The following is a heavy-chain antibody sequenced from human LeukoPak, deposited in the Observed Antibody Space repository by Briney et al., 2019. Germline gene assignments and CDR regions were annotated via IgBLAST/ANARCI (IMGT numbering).Heavy chain of an antibody. CDR2: INPNSGGT. J-gene: IGHJ6*03. V-gene: IGHV1-2*02. CDR1: GYTFTSYY. Sequence: ASVKVSCKASGYTFTSYYMHWVRQAPGQGLEWMGWINPNSGGTSYAQKFQGRVTMTRDTSISTAYMELSRLGSDDTAVYYCATHYDSRYYYYYMDVWAKGTTVTVSS. D-gene: IGHD3-22*01. CDR3: ATHYDSRYYYYYMDV.